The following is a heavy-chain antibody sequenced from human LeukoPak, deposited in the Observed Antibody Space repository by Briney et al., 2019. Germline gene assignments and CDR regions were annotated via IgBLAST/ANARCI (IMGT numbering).Heavy chain of an antibody. D-gene: IGHD3-10*01. CDR1: GYSLPDYY. CDR3: ARGREIHGGSDTKLDDY. Sequence: GASVKVSCKASGYSLPDYYMHWVRQAPGQGLEWMGWISPRSGDTSYAQKFQGRVTMTRDTSINTVDMDLSGLTSDDTAVFYCARGREIHGGSDTKLDDYWGQGTLVTVSS. CDR2: ISPRSGDT. J-gene: IGHJ4*02. V-gene: IGHV1-2*02.